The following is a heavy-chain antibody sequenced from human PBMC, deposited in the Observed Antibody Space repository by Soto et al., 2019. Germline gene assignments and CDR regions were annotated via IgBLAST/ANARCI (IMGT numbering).Heavy chain of an antibody. D-gene: IGHD6-13*01. CDR2: IDPSDSYT. J-gene: IGHJ6*02. CDR3: ARQRGIAARARYGMDV. V-gene: IGHV5-10-1*01. CDR1: GYSFTIYC. Sequence: SGESLKISCKGSGYSFTIYCISWVLQMPWKGLEWMGRIDPSDSYTNYSPSFQGHVTISADKSISTAYLQWSSLKASDTAMYYCARQRGIAARARYGMDVWGQGTTVTVSS.